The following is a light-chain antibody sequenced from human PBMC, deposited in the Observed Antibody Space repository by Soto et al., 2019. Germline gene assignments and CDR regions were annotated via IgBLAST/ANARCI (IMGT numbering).Light chain of an antibody. J-gene: IGKJ2*02. CDR1: QDITNY. CDR2: DAS. Sequence: IQMTQSPSSLSASVGDRVTITCQASQDITNYLIWYQQKPGKAPKLLIYDASSLGTGVSSRFSGSRSGTHFTLTISSLQPEDIATYYCQRFDSVPCTFGQGTKLEMK. V-gene: IGKV1-33*01. CDR3: QRFDSVPCT.